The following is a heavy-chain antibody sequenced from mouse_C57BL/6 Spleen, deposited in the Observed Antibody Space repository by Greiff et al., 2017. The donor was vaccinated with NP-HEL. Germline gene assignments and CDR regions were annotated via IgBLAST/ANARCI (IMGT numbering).Heavy chain of an antibody. CDR2: IHPNSGST. CDR3: ARSPGEQRRLRAMDY. Sequence: QVQLQQPGAELVKPGASVKLSCKASGYTFTSYWMHWVKQRPGQGLEWIGMIHPNSGSTNYNEKFKSKATLTVDKSSSTAYMQLSSLTSEDSAVYYCARSPGEQRRLRAMDYWGQGTSVTVSS. CDR1: GYTFTSYW. J-gene: IGHJ4*01. D-gene: IGHD3-2*02. V-gene: IGHV1-64*01.